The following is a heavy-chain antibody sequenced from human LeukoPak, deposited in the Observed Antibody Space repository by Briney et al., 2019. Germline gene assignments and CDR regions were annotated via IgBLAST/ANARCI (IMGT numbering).Heavy chain of an antibody. J-gene: IGHJ4*02. CDR3: ARDLGVSAYERFDY. D-gene: IGHD5-12*01. Sequence: ASVKVSCKASGYTFTGYYMHWVRQAPGQGLEWMGWINPNSGGTNYAQKFQGRVTMTRDMSTSTVYMELSSLRSEDTAVYYCARDLGVSAYERFDYWGQGTLVTVSS. CDR1: GYTFTGYY. CDR2: INPNSGGT. V-gene: IGHV1-2*02.